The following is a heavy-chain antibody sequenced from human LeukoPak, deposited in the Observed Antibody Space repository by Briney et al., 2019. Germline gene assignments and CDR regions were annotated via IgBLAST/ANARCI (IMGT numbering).Heavy chain of an antibody. D-gene: IGHD2-21*02. V-gene: IGHV3-21*01. CDR3: ARDPIVVVTAGGYFDY. Sequence: GGSLRLSCAASGFTFSSYSMNWVRQAPGEGRGWVSSISSSSSYISYADSVKVRFTISRDNAKNSLYLKMNSLRAEDTAVYYCARDPIVVVTAGGYFDYWGQGTLVTVSS. CDR1: GFTFSSYS. CDR2: ISSSSSYI. J-gene: IGHJ4*02.